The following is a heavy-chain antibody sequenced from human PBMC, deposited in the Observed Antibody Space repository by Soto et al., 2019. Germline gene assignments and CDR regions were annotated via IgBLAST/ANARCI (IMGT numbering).Heavy chain of an antibody. CDR3: AKDRTSDTSMPRFDP. D-gene: IGHD5-18*01. CDR1: GFTFNNYA. V-gene: IGHV3-23*01. J-gene: IGHJ5*02. CDR2: ISGSGGST. Sequence: EVQLLESGGGLVQPGGSLRLSCAASGFTFNNYAMSWVRQAPGKGLEWVSIISGSGGSTYYADSVKGRFTISRDNSKNTLYLQMTSLRVEDTAVYYCAKDRTSDTSMPRFDPWGQGTLVTVSS.